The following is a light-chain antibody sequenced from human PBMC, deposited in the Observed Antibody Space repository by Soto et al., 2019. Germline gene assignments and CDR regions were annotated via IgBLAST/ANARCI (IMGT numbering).Light chain of an antibody. V-gene: IGLV1-40*01. CDR3: QSYDISLSASSPSWV. J-gene: IGLJ3*02. Sequence: QSVLTQPPSVSGAPGQRVTISCTGSSSNIGAGFDVHWYQQFPGTAPRLLMYGNNNRPSGVPDRFSGSKSGTSASLAITGLQAEDEADYYGQSYDISLSASSPSWVFGGGTKLTVL. CDR1: SSNIGAGFD. CDR2: GNN.